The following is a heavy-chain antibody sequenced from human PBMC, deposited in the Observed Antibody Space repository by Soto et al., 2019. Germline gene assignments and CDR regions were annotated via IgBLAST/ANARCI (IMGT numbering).Heavy chain of an antibody. Sequence: EVQLVESGGDLVQPGGSLRLSCAASGFTFSDYTMNWVRQAPGRGLEWVSSISSTSSTIYYADSVKGRSTTSRDNANNSLYLQMNSLRAEDTAVYYCTRSSVSEYWGQGTLVTVSS. CDR1: GFTFSDYT. V-gene: IGHV3-48*01. CDR3: TRSSVSEY. CDR2: ISSTSSTI. J-gene: IGHJ4*02. D-gene: IGHD3-16*01.